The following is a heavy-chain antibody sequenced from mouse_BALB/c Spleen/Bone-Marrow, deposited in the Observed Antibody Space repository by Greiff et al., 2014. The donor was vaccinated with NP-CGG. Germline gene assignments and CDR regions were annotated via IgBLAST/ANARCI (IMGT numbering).Heavy chain of an antibody. CDR2: INPYNGAT. CDR1: GYSFTGYY. V-gene: IGHV1-31*01. J-gene: IGHJ4*01. D-gene: IGHD3-1*01. CDR3: ARERTARATYAMDY. Sequence: EVKLQESGPELVKPGALVKISCKASGYSFTGYYMHWVKQSHVKSLEWIGRINPYNGATSYNQNFKDKASLTVDKSSSTAYMELHSLTSEDSAVYYCARERTARATYAMDYWGQGTSVTVSS.